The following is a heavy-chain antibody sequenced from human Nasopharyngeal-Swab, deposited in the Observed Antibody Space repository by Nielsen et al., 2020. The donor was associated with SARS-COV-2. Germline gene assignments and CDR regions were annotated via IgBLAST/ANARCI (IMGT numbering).Heavy chain of an antibody. D-gene: IGHD6-19*01. V-gene: IGHV3-53*01. CDR3: ARDGSYSSGYFDY. J-gene: IGHJ4*02. CDR2: IYRGGST. Sequence: WIRQPPGKGLEWVSVIYRGGSTYYADSVKGRFTISRVNSKKTLYLQMNSLRAEDTAVYYCARDGSYSSGYFDYWGQGTLVTVSS.